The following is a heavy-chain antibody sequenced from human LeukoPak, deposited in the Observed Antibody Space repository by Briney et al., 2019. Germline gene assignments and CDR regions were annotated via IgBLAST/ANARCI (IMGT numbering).Heavy chain of an antibody. V-gene: IGHV1-69*13. Sequence: ASVKVSCKASGGTFSSYAISWVRQAPGQGLEWMGGIIPIFGTANYAQKFQGRVTITADESTSTAYMELSSLRSEDTAVYYCARAVRGHRGSPGFSYFDYWGQGTLVTVSS. J-gene: IGHJ4*02. CDR1: GGTFSSYA. D-gene: IGHD3-10*01. CDR3: ARAVRGHRGSPGFSYFDY. CDR2: IIPIFGTA.